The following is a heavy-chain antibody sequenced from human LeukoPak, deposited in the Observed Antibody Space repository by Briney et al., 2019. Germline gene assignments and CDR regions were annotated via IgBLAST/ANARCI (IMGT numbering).Heavy chain of an antibody. CDR3: ARVSAAGTLSLDY. J-gene: IGHJ4*02. Sequence: SETLSLTSTVSGGSIRNYYWSWIRQPPGKGLEWIGYIFYSGSTNYNPSLKSRVTISADTSKNQFSLRLSSVTAADTAVYYCARVSAAGTLSLDYWGQGTLVTVSS. CDR2: IFYSGST. D-gene: IGHD6-13*01. V-gene: IGHV4-59*01. CDR1: GGSIRNYY.